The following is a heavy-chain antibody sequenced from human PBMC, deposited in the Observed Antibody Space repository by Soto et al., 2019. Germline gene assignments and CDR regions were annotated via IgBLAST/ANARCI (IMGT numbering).Heavy chain of an antibody. CDR1: GFSYSSYD. Sequence: QVQLVESGGGVVQPGRSLRLSCAASGFSYSSYDMHWVHQAPGKGLEWVAVISYDGSNKYYADSVKGRFTISRDNSKNTLYLQMNSLRAEDTAVYYCPSPPMTTMSWGQGTLVTVPS. J-gene: IGHJ5*02. CDR2: ISYDGSNK. CDR3: PSPPMTTMS. V-gene: IGHV3-30*03. D-gene: IGHD4-4*01.